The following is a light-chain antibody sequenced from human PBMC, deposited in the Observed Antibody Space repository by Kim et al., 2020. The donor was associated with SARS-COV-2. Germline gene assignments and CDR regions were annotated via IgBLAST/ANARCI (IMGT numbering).Light chain of an antibody. CDR2: GAS. CDR3: KQYNTWPRT. J-gene: IGKJ1*01. CDR1: ESVSTN. Sequence: EVLLTQSPATVSVSPGEGAALSCRASESVSTNLAWYQHRPGQPPRLLIHGASTRDTDIPARFSGSGSGTEFTLTISSLQSEDVAIYYCKQYNTWPRTCGQGTKVDIK. V-gene: IGKV3-15*01.